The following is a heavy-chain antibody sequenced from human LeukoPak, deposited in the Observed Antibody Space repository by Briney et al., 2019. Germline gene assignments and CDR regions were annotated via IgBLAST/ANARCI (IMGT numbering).Heavy chain of an antibody. D-gene: IGHD5-12*01. V-gene: IGHV5-51*01. J-gene: IGHJ6*03. CDR1: GYSFTNYW. CDR2: IYPGDSET. CDR3: ARYGDIVATIPDYYMDV. Sequence: GESLKISCKGSGYSFTNYWIGWVRQMPGKGLEWMGIIYPGDSETRYSPSFQGQVTISADKSISTAYLQWSSLKASDTAMYYCARYGDIVATIPDYYMDVWGKGTTVTVSS.